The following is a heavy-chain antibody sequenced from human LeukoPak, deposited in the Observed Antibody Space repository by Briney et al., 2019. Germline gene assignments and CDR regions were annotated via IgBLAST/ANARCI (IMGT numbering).Heavy chain of an antibody. CDR2: IKEDGSAK. CDR1: GFTFSRFW. CDR3: ARVTRDLARSDY. D-gene: IGHD3-3*02. Sequence: GGSLRLSCAASGFTFSRFWMSWVRQAPGKGLEWMASIKEDGSAKYYVDSVKDRFTISRDNAKNSLYLQMNSLRAEDTAVYYCARVTRDLARSDYGGQGTLVTVSA. J-gene: IGHJ4*02. V-gene: IGHV3-7*03.